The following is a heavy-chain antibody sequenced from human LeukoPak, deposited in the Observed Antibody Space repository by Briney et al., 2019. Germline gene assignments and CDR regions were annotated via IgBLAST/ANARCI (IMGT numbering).Heavy chain of an antibody. CDR1: GFTFSSYG. Sequence: PPGGSLRLSCAASGFTFSSYGMHWVRQAPGKGLEWVAVISYDGSNKYYADSVKGRFTISRDNSKNTLYLQMNSLRAEDTAVYYCAKVHWQRGYEEVDIWGQGTMVAVSS. CDR3: AKVHWQRGYEEVDI. D-gene: IGHD3-22*01. CDR2: ISYDGSNK. J-gene: IGHJ3*02. V-gene: IGHV3-30*18.